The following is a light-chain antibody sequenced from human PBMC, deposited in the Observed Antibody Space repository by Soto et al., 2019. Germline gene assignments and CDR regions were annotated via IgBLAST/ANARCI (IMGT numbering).Light chain of an antibody. CDR1: QSVSSNY. V-gene: IGKV3-20*01. J-gene: IGKJ4*01. CDR3: QQFGDSPT. Sequence: ENVLTQSPGTLSLSPGERATLSCRASQSVSSNYLAWFQQRPGQAPRLLIYAASNRAAGIPDRFSGSGSGTDFTLTITRLEPGDFAMYYCQQFGDSPTFGGGTKVEI. CDR2: AAS.